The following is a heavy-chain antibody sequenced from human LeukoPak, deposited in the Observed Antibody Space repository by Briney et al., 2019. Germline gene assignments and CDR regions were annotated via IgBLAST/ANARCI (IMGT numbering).Heavy chain of an antibody. J-gene: IGHJ4*02. CDR3: TRHDYGDYVWLGY. D-gene: IGHD4-17*01. V-gene: IGHV3-73*01. CDR1: GFTFSGSA. CDR2: IRSKANSYAT. Sequence: PGGSLRLSCAASGFTFSGSAMHWVRQASGKGLEWVGRIRSKANSYATAYAASVKGRFTISRDDSKNTAYLQMNSLKTEDTAVYYCTRHDYGDYVWLGYWGQGTLVTVSS.